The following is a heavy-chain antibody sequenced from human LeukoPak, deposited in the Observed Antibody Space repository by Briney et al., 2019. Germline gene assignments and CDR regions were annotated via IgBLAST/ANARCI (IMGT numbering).Heavy chain of an antibody. CDR1: GFTFSTFA. D-gene: IGHD3-9*01. V-gene: IGHV3-23*01. CDR2: ILPSGGEI. J-gene: IGHJ4*02. Sequence: GGSLRLSCAASGFTFSTFAMIWVRQPPGKGLEWVSSILPSGGEIHYADSVSGRFTISRDNSKSTLSLQMNSLRAEDTAVYYCARARYFDWSPLDYWGQGTLVTVSS. CDR3: ARARYFDWSPLDY.